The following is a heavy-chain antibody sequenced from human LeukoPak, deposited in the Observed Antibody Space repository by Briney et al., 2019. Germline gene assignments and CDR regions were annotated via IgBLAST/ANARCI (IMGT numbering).Heavy chain of an antibody. CDR1: GGSISSSSHY. CDR2: IYYSGST. Sequence: PSETLSLTCTVSGGSISSSSHYWGWIRQPPGKGLEWIGSIYYSGSTYYNPSLKSRVTISVDTSKNQFSLKLSSVTAADTAVYYCARDSAIIAAFDYWGQGTLVTVSS. CDR3: ARDSAIIAAFDY. J-gene: IGHJ4*02. V-gene: IGHV4-39*07. D-gene: IGHD6-25*01.